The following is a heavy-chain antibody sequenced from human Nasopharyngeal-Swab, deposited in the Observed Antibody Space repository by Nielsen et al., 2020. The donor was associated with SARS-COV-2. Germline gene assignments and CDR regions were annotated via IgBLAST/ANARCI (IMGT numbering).Heavy chain of an antibody. Sequence: SLKISCTASGFTFDDYAMHWVRQAPGKGLEWVSGISWNSGSIGYADSVKGRFTISRDNAKNSLYLQMNSLRAEDTASYYCASEDGFGEFYGMDVWGQGTTVTVSS. V-gene: IGHV3-9*01. D-gene: IGHD3-10*01. CDR1: GFTFDDYA. CDR2: ISWNSGSI. CDR3: ASEDGFGEFYGMDV. J-gene: IGHJ6*02.